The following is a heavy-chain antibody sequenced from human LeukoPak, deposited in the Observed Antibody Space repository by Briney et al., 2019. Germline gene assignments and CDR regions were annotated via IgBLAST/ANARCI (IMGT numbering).Heavy chain of an antibody. Sequence: ASVKVSCKASGYTFTGYYIHWVRQAPGQGLEWMGWINPISGGTNYAEKFQGRVTTTRDTSINTAYMEVTRLTSDDTAVYYCAREDGSFGYWGQGTLVIVSS. CDR1: GYTFTGYY. CDR2: INPISGGT. V-gene: IGHV1-2*02. CDR3: AREDGSFGY. J-gene: IGHJ4*02. D-gene: IGHD5-24*01.